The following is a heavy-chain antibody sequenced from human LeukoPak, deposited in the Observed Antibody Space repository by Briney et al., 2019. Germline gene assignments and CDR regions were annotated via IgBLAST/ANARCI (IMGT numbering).Heavy chain of an antibody. Sequence: GGSLRLYCAASGFTISSNYMNWVRQTPGKGLEWVSLIYSDGRAYYADSVQGRFTISRDTSKNTLYLQMNSLRAEDTAVYYCASQVGMTTTFVNWGQGTLVTVSS. CDR2: IYSDGRA. CDR3: ASQVGMTTTFVN. J-gene: IGHJ4*02. CDR1: GFTISSNY. V-gene: IGHV3-66*04. D-gene: IGHD1-1*01.